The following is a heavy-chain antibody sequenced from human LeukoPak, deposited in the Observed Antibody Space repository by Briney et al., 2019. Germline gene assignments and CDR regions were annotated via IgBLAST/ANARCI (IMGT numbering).Heavy chain of an antibody. CDR2: ISGSGGST. J-gene: IGHJ6*02. CDR3: AKDGSRGDIAVVPVHGLDV. V-gene: IGHV3-23*01. CDR1: GGSISGSSYY. Sequence: PSETLSLTCAVSGGSISGSSYYWGWFRQSPGKGLEWVSGISGSGGSTYYADSVKGRFTISRDISKNTLFLQMNSLRAEDTAVYYCAKDGSRGDIAVVPVHGLDVWGQGTTVTVSS. D-gene: IGHD2-2*01.